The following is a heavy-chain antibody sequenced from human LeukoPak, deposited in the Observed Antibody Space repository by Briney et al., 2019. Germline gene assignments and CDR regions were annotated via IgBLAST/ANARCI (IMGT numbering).Heavy chain of an antibody. D-gene: IGHD3-3*01. CDR3: ARAGVDTSGYYYQGFDY. CDR2: ISSSGSTI. V-gene: IGHV3-48*03. Sequence: GGSLRLSCAASGFTFSSYEMNWVRQAPGKGLEWVSYISSSGSTIYYAASVKGRFTISRDNAKNSLYLQVNSLTAEDTAVYYCARAGVDTSGYYYQGFDYWGQGTLVTVSS. CDR1: GFTFSSYE. J-gene: IGHJ4*02.